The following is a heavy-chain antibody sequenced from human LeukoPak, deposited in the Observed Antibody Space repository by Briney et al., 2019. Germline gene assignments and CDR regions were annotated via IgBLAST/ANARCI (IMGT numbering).Heavy chain of an antibody. V-gene: IGHV3-23*01. D-gene: IGHD1-26*01. J-gene: IGHJ4*02. CDR1: GSPFGNSA. CDR2: IMTTGTDT. Sequence: PGGSLKLSCAASGSPFGNSAMRWVRQAPGMGLEWVSSIMTTGTDTYYADSVKGRFTISRDNSKNTLYLQMNSLRAEDTAIYYCTKGTGSSDSYFDYWGQGALVTVSS. CDR3: TKGTGSSDSYFDY.